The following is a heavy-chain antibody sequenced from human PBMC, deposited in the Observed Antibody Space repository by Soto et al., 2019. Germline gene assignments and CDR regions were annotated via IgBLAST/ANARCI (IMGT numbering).Heavy chain of an antibody. V-gene: IGHV4-61*01. CDR1: GDSVSSRSSY. CDR2: ISYIGNT. J-gene: IGHJ5*02. D-gene: IGHD6-13*01. CDR3: ARAKVAAGMHWLDP. Sequence: SATLSLTCVVSGDSVSSRSSYWTWIRQSPGKGLEWIGYISYIGNTNYNPSLNSRGAMSLDTSKSQFSLNLTSVTAADTAVYYCARAKVAAGMHWLDPWGPGTLVTVSS.